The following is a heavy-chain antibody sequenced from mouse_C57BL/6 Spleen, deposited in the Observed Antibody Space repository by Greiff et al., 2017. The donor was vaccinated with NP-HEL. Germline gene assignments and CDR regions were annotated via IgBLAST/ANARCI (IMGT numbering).Heavy chain of an antibody. Sequence: EVQLQQSGPELVKPGASVKISCKASGYTFTDYYMNWVKQSHGKSLEWIGDINPNNGGTSYNQQFKGKATLTVDKSSSTAYMELRSLTSEDSAVYYCAGLPAWFAYWGQGTLVTVSA. V-gene: IGHV1-26*01. D-gene: IGHD2-2*01. CDR2: INPNNGGT. CDR1: GYTFTDYY. J-gene: IGHJ3*01. CDR3: AGLPAWFAY.